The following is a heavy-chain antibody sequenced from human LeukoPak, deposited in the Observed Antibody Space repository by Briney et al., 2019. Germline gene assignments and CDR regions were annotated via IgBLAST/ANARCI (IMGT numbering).Heavy chain of an antibody. J-gene: IGHJ4*02. D-gene: IGHD3-10*01. Sequence: GESLKISCKGSGYSFTSYWIGWVRQMPGKGLEWMGIIYPGDSDTRYSPSFQGQVTISADKSISTAYLQWSSLKASDTAMYYCARQTLIYGPSYYFDYWGQGTLVTVSS. V-gene: IGHV5-51*01. CDR2: IYPGDSDT. CDR1: GYSFTSYW. CDR3: ARQTLIYGPSYYFDY.